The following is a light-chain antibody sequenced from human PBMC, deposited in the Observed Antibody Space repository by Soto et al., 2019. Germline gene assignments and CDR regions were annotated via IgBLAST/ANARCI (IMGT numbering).Light chain of an antibody. CDR2: KAS. Sequence: DSPVSQSPSAVPAYDGYRVTFTCGASQSISVWLAWYQQKAGKAPNLLIYKASRLESGVPSRFSGSGSETEFTLTISGLQPGDSATYYCQQYNSYSPTFGQGTKVDI. V-gene: IGKV1-5*03. CDR1: QSISVW. CDR3: QQYNSYSPT. J-gene: IGKJ1*01.